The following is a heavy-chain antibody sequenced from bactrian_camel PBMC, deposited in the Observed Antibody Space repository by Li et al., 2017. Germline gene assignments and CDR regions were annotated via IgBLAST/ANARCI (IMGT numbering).Heavy chain of an antibody. CDR3: AISYNWIDVRAPDIWEY. CDR1: GHTSNVYC. D-gene: IGHD2*01. V-gene: IGHV3S53*01. CDR2: IDSDGRT. Sequence: HVQLVESGGGSVQAGGSLTLSCATSGHTSNVYCMAWFRQAPGKQREGVQAIDSDGRTRYGKIDSVKGRFTISRDNAKNALYLIMNSLKSEDTARYYCAISYNWIDVRAPDIWEYRGQGTQVTVS. J-gene: IGHJ4*01.